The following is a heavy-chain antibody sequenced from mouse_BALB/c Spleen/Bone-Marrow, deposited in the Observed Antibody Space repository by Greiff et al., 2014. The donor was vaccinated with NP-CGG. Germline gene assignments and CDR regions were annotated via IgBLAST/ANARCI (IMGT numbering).Heavy chain of an antibody. V-gene: IGHV5-12*02. Sequence: DVMLVESGGGLVQPGGSLKLSCATSGFTFSDYYMYWVRQTPGKRLEWIAYISNGGGSTYYPDTVKGRFTISRDNAKNTLYLQMSRLKSEDTAMYYCARQGIYYGYDPFAYWGQGTLVTVS. J-gene: IGHJ3*01. CDR1: GFTFSDYY. CDR3: ARQGIYYGYDPFAY. D-gene: IGHD2-2*01. CDR2: ISNGGGST.